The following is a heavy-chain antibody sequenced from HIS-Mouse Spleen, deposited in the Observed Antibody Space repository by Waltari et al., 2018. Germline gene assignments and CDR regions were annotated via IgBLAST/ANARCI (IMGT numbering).Heavy chain of an antibody. CDR1: GFTVRSHY. V-gene: IGHV3-53*02. J-gene: IGHJ4*02. D-gene: IGHD3-10*01. CDR2: IYSGGST. CDR3: ARHYYYGSGSYYFDY. Sequence: EVQLVETGGGLIQPGGSLRLSCAASGFTVRSHYLRGVRQAPGKGLEWVSVIYSGGSTYYADSVKGRFTISRDNSKNTLYLQMNSLRAEDTAVYYCARHYYYGSGSYYFDYWGQGTLVTVSS.